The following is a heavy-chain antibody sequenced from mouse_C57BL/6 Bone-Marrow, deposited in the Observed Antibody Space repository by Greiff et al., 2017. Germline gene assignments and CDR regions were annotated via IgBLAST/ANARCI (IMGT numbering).Heavy chain of an antibody. CDR3: ARSAGSSYAWFAY. Sequence: DVKLVESGGGLVQPGGSLKLSCAASGFTFSDYYMYWVRQTPEKRLEWVAYISNGGGSTYYPDTVKGRFTISRDNAKNSLYLQMSRLKSENTARYYCARSAGSSYAWFAYWGQGTLVTVSA. CDR1: GFTFSDYY. CDR2: ISNGGGST. J-gene: IGHJ3*01. D-gene: IGHD1-1*01. V-gene: IGHV5-12*01.